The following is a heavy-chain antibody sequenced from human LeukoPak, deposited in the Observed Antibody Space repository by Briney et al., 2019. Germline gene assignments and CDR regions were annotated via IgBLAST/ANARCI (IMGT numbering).Heavy chain of an antibody. CDR1: GYTFTRYA. V-gene: IGHV1-3*01. J-gene: IGHJ6*02. D-gene: IGHD6-19*01. CDR3: AVNSRWYHYYYGMDV. CDR2: INAGNGNT. Sequence: ASVKVSCKASGYTFTRYAMHWVGQAPGERLEWMGWINAGNGNTKYSQKFQGRGTITRATSASTAYMELSSLRSEDTAVYYCAVNSRWYHYYYGMDVWGQGTTVTVSS.